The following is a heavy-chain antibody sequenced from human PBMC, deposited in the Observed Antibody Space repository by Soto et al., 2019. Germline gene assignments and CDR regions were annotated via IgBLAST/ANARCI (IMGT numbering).Heavy chain of an antibody. V-gene: IGHV3-74*01. Sequence: GGSLRLSCAASGFTFSSHAMSWVRQAPGKGLMWVSRINSDGTTINYADSVEGRITISRDNAKNTLFLQMNSLRVEDTAVYYCARAGWYRFDYWGQGTLVTVSS. CDR3: ARAGWYRFDY. CDR2: INSDGTTI. CDR1: GFTFSSHA. D-gene: IGHD6-19*01. J-gene: IGHJ4*02.